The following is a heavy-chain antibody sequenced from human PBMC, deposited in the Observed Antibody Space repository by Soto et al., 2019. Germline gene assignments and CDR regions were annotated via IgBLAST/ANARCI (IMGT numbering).Heavy chain of an antibody. J-gene: IGHJ4*02. D-gene: IGHD5-12*01. Sequence: PGGSLRLSCSASGFIFTDYSMTWIRQTPGKGLEWVSYISNGDETTQYADSVKGRCTVSRDNANIVLFLQMSSLRVDDTAEYYCARDPKRRDGYNFDSWGRGALVTVSS. CDR1: GFIFTDYS. CDR3: ARDPKRRDGYNFDS. V-gene: IGHV3-11*01. CDR2: ISNGDETT.